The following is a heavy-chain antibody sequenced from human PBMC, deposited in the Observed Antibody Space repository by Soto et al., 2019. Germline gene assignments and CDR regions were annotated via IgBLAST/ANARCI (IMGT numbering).Heavy chain of an antibody. V-gene: IGHV4-34*01. CDR3: ARLIGNSWLDS. Sequence: ETLSLTCAVYGGSFSGYYWSWIRQPPGKGLEWIGEINHSGSTNYNPSLKSRVTISVDTSKNQFSLKLNSVTPDDTAVYYCARLIGNSWLDSWGQGTLVTVSS. CDR1: GGSFSGYY. D-gene: IGHD2-8*01. J-gene: IGHJ5*01. CDR2: INHSGST.